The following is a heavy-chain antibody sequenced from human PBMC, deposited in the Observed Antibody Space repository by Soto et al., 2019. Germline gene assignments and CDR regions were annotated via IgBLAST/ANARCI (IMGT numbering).Heavy chain of an antibody. CDR1: GFTFSSYA. CDR2: ISGGGGST. V-gene: IGHV3-23*01. CDR3: AKSTLPPDFDY. Sequence: GGSLRLSCAASGFTFSSYAMSWVRQAPGQGLEWVSAISGGGGSTYYADSVKGRFTISRDNSKNPLYLQMNSLRAEDTAVHYCAKSTLPPDFDYWGQGTLFPGSS. J-gene: IGHJ4*02.